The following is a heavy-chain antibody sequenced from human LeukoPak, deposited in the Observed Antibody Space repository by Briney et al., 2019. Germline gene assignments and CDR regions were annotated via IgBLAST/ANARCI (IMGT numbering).Heavy chain of an antibody. J-gene: IGHJ3*01. CDR1: GFTFDDYT. CDR3: ARRIPAAATDAFDV. D-gene: IGHD6-13*01. V-gene: IGHV3-43*01. Sequence: GGSLRLSCAASGFTFDDYTMHWVRQAPGKGLEWVSLISWDGGSTYYADSVKGRFTISRDNSKNTLDLQMNSLRAEDTAVYYCARRIPAAATDAFDVWGQGTMVTVSS. CDR2: ISWDGGST.